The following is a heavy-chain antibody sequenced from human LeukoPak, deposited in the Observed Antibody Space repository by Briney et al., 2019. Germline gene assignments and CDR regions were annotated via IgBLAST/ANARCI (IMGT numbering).Heavy chain of an antibody. CDR3: TRSGIYSSAWSDY. CDR1: GFTFSSYE. CDR2: ISSSGSTI. Sequence: PGGSLRLSCAASGFTFSSYEMNWVRQAPGKGLEWVSYISSSGSTIYYADSVKGRFTISRDNAKNSLYLQMNSLRDEDTAVYYCTRSGIYSSAWSDYWGQGTLISVSS. V-gene: IGHV3-48*03. J-gene: IGHJ4*02. D-gene: IGHD6-19*01.